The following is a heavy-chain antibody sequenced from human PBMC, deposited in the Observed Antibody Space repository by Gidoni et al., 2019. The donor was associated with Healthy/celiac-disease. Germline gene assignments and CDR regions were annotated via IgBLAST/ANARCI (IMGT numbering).Heavy chain of an antibody. D-gene: IGHD3-10*01. V-gene: IGHV3-64D*06. CDR3: VKSYYGSGAHDY. CDR1: GFTFSSYA. J-gene: IGHJ4*02. CDR2: SRSNGGST. Sequence: EVQLVESGGGLVQPGGSLSLSCSASGFTFSSYAMHWVRQAPGKGLEYVSASRSNGGSTDYADSVKGRFTISRDNSKNTLYLQMSSLRAEDTAVYYCVKSYYGSGAHDYWGQGTLVTVSS.